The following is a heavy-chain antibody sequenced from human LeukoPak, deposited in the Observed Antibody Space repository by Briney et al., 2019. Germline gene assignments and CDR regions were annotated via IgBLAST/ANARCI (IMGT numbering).Heavy chain of an antibody. CDR1: GFTFDDYA. J-gene: IGHJ6*02. V-gene: IGHV3-9*01. CDR3: ARTKSSGWSRGDYYYYGMDV. Sequence: GGSLRLSCAASGFTFDDYAMHWVRQAPGKGLEWVSGISWNSGSIGYADSVKGRFTISRDNAKNSLYLQMNSLRAEDTAVYYCARTKSSGWSRGDYYYYGMDVWGQGTTVTVSS. CDR2: ISWNSGSI. D-gene: IGHD6-19*01.